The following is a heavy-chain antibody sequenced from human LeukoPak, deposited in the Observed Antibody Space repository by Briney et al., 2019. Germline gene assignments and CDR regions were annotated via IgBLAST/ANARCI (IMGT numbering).Heavy chain of an antibody. CDR3: ARYSIRDYGMDV. Sequence: SETLSLTCTVSGGSISSYYWSWIRQPPGKGLEWIGYIYYSGSTNYNPSLKSRVTISVDTSKNQFSLKLSSVTAADTAVYYCARYSIRDYGMDVWGQGTTVTVSS. J-gene: IGHJ6*02. D-gene: IGHD5-18*01. CDR2: IYYSGST. CDR1: GGSISSYY. V-gene: IGHV4-59*01.